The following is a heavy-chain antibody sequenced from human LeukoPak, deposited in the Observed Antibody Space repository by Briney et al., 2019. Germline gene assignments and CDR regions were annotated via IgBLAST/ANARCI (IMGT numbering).Heavy chain of an antibody. CDR3: ARVYSGSSAY. J-gene: IGHJ4*02. V-gene: IGHV4-59*12. Sequence: SETLSLTCTVSGGSISSYYWSWIRQPPGKGLEWIGYIYYTGSTNYNPSLKSRVTISVDTSKNQFSLKLSSVTAADTAVYYCARVYSGSSAYWGQGTLVTVSS. CDR1: GGSISSYY. D-gene: IGHD3-22*01. CDR2: IYYTGST.